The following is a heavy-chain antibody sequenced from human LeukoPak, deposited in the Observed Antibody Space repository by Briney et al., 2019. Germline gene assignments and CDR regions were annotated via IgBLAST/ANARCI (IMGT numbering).Heavy chain of an antibody. CDR2: INNRSDTV. J-gene: IGHJ4*02. Sequence: GGSLRLSCAASGFTFRSYSMNWVRQAPGKGLEGMSYINNRSDTVYYADSVQGRFTISRDNDKKSLFVQMNSQRVEDTAVYYCGSKEFLDHWGQGTMVTVSS. CDR3: GSKEFLDH. V-gene: IGHV3-48*01. D-gene: IGHD3-10*01. CDR1: GFTFRSYS.